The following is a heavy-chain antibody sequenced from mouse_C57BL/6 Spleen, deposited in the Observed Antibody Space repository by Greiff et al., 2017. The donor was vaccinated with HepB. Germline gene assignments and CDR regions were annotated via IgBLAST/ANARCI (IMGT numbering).Heavy chain of an antibody. CDR2: ISYDGSN. V-gene: IGHV3-6*01. D-gene: IGHD4-1*01. CDR3: ARDWDVAY. Sequence: EVKLVESGPGLVKPSQSLSLTCSVTGYSITSGYYWNWIRQFPGNKLEWMGYISYDGSNNYNPSLKNRISITRDTSKNQFFLKLNSVTTEDTATYYCARDWDVAYWGQGTLVTVSA. J-gene: IGHJ3*01. CDR1: GYSITSGYY.